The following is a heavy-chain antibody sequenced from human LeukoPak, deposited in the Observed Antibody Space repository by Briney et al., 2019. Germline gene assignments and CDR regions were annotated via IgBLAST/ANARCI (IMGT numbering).Heavy chain of an antibody. CDR3: ARGGMDVMNTGLWKPLEF. Sequence: GASVKVSCKASGYTFTGYYMRWVRQAPGQGLEWMGWINPNSGGTNYAQKFQGRVTMTRDTSISTAYMELSRLRSDDTAVYYCARGGMDVMNTGLWKPLEFWGQGTLVTVSP. V-gene: IGHV1-2*02. CDR1: GYTFTGYY. CDR2: INPNSGGT. D-gene: IGHD5-18*01. J-gene: IGHJ4*02.